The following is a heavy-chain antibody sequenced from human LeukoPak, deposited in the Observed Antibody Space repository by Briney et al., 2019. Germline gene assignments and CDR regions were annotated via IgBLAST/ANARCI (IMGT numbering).Heavy chain of an antibody. D-gene: IGHD6-19*01. CDR2: ISGHNGNT. Sequence: GASVKVSCKASGYTFSSFDISWVRQAPGQGLEWMGWISGHNGNTKYAQKFEGRVTMTTDTSTSIAYMELRSLKSDDTAVYYCARAHSSGWYLGDYWGQGTLVTV. CDR1: GYTFSSFD. J-gene: IGHJ4*02. V-gene: IGHV1-18*01. CDR3: ARAHSSGWYLGDY.